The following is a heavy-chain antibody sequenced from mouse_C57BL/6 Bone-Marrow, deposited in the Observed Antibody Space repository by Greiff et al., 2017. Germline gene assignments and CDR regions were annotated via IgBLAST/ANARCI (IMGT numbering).Heavy chain of an antibody. CDR1: GFNIKDDY. Sequence: VQLKESGAELVRPGASVKLSCTASGFNIKDDYMHWVKQRPEQGLEWIGWIDPENGDTEYASKFQGKATITADTSSNTAYLQLSSLTSEDTAAYYCTTGTGTGFDYWGQGTTLTVSS. V-gene: IGHV14-4*01. CDR3: TTGTGTGFDY. D-gene: IGHD4-1*01. CDR2: IDPENGDT. J-gene: IGHJ2*01.